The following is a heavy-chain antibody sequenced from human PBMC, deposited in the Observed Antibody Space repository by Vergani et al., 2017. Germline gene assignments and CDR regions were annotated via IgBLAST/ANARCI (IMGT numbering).Heavy chain of an antibody. CDR2: IYYSGST. CDR1: GGSISSSSYY. CDR3: ASIIMTTPAFDI. V-gene: IGHV4-39*01. D-gene: IGHD3-16*01. J-gene: IGHJ3*02. Sequence: QLQLQESCPGLVKPSETLSLTCTVSGGSISSSSYYWGWIRQPPGKGLEWIGSIYYSGSTYYNPSLKSRVTISVDTSKNQFSLKLSSVTAADTAVYYCASIIMTTPAFDIWGQGTMVTVSS.